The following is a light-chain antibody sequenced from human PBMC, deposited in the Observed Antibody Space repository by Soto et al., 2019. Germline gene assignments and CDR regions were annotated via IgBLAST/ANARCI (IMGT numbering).Light chain of an antibody. CDR1: QSVSSS. CDR2: GAS. Sequence: EIVFTQSPGTLALSPGERATLSCRASQSVSSSLAWYQQKPGQAPRLLIYGASNRATGIPDRFSGSGSGTDFTPTISRLEPEDFAVYYCQQYGSSGTFGQGTKVDIK. J-gene: IGKJ1*01. V-gene: IGKV3-20*01. CDR3: QQYGSSGT.